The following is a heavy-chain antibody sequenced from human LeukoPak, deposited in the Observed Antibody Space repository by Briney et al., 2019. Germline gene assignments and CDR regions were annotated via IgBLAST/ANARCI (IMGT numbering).Heavy chain of an antibody. V-gene: IGHV4-39*07. J-gene: IGHJ3*02. D-gene: IGHD2-2*01. Sequence: PSETLSLTCTVSGGSISSSSYYWGWIRQPPGKGLEWIGSIYYSGSTYYNPSLKSRVTISVDTSKNQFSLKLSSVTAADTAVYYCARDRCSSTSCYVFPQAFDIWGQGTMVTVSS. CDR2: IYYSGST. CDR3: ARDRCSSTSCYVFPQAFDI. CDR1: GGSISSSSYY.